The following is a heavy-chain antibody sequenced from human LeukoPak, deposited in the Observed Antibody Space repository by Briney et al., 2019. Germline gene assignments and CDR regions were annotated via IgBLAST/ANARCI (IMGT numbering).Heavy chain of an antibody. CDR1: GDFISSGGYY. J-gene: IGHJ4*02. CDR2: IYHTWTT. Sequence: SETLSVTCTVSGDFISSGGYYWSWIRQHPGKGLEWIGYIYHTWTTYYNPSLKSRVSLSVDTSKNQFSLKLSSVTAADTAVYYCARASTYFDNWGQGTLVAVSS. CDR3: ARASTYFDN. V-gene: IGHV4-31*03.